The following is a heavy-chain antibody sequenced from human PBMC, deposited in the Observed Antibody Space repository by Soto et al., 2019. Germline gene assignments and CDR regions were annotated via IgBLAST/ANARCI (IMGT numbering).Heavy chain of an antibody. D-gene: IGHD6-19*01. J-gene: IGHJ6*02. CDR3: ARPQEGEQWLVLPSFHYYGMDV. CDR2: IIPIFGTA. CDR1: GGTFSSYA. V-gene: IGHV1-69*12. Sequence: QVQLVQSGAEVKKPGSSVKVSCKASGGTFSSYAISWVRQAPGQGLEWMGGIIPIFGTANYAQKFQGRVTITAHESTSTAYMELSSLRSEDTAVYYCARPQEGEQWLVLPSFHYYGMDVWGQGTTVTVSS.